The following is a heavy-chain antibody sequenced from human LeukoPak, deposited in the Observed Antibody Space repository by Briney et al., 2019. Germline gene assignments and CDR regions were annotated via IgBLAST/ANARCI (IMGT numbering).Heavy chain of an antibody. D-gene: IGHD6-19*01. CDR2: ISSSGTYK. Sequence: GGSLRLSCAASGFTFNAYNMNWFRQAPGKGLEWVSSISSSGTYKYYADSVKGRFTISRDNAKNSLYLQMNSLRAEDTAVYYCAKGKDSVAGATNDYWGQGTLVTVSS. CDR1: GFTFNAYN. CDR3: AKGKDSVAGATNDY. J-gene: IGHJ4*02. V-gene: IGHV3-21*01.